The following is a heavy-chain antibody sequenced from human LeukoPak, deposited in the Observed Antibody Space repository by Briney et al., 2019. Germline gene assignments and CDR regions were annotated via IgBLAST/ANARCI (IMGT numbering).Heavy chain of an antibody. Sequence: ASVKVSCKVSGYTLTELSLHWVRQAPGKGLEWMGGFDPEDGETIYAQKFQGRVTMTEDTSTDTAYMELSSLRSEDTAVYYCATDRLGYCSSTSCVYNWFDPWGQGTLVTVSS. CDR1: GYTLTELS. D-gene: IGHD2-2*01. J-gene: IGHJ5*02. CDR3: ATDRLGYCSSTSCVYNWFDP. CDR2: FDPEDGET. V-gene: IGHV1-24*01.